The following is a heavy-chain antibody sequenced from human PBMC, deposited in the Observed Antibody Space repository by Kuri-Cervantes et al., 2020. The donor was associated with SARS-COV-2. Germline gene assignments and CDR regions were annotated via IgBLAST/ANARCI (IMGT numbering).Heavy chain of an antibody. CDR1: SYSIANGYY. Sequence: GSLRLSCAVSSYSIANGYYWGWIRQPPGKGLEWIGNIFHSGSTQYNPSLKSRLTISVDTSKNQFSLKLSSVTAADTAVYYCARADPVTHLFDYWGQGTLVTVSS. CDR3: ARADPVTHLFDY. CDR2: IFHSGST. J-gene: IGHJ4*02. D-gene: IGHD4-17*01. V-gene: IGHV4-38-2*01.